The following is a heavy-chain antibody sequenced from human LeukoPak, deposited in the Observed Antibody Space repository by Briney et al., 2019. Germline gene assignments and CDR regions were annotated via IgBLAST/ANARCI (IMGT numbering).Heavy chain of an antibody. CDR3: ARDHCSPGTCLGGH. D-gene: IGHD2-15*01. CDR2: IIPIFGTA. Sequence: SVKVSCKASGGTFSSYAISWVRQAPGQGLEWMGGIIPIFGTANYAQKFQGRVTLSADKDTTTTYMELTSLRSEDTAIYYCARDHCSPGTCLGGHWGQGTLVTVSS. J-gene: IGHJ4*02. CDR1: GGTFSSYA. V-gene: IGHV1-69*06.